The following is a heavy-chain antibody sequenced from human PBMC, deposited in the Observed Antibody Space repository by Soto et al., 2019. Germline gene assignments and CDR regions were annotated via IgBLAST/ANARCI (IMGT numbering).Heavy chain of an antibody. D-gene: IGHD3-3*01. CDR1: GGSISSGGYS. CDR2: IYHSGST. J-gene: IGHJ4*02. Sequence: QLQLQESGSGLVKPSQTLSLTCAVSGGSISSGGYSWSWIRQPPGKGLEWIGYIYHSGSTYYNPSLKSRVTRSVDRSKSQFSLKLSSVTAADTAVYYCARERFWSGYSSLGFDYWGQGTLVTVSS. V-gene: IGHV4-30-2*01. CDR3: ARERFWSGYSSLGFDY.